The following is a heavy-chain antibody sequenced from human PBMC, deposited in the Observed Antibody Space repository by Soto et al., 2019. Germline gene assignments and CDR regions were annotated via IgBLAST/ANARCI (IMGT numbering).Heavy chain of an antibody. D-gene: IGHD3-22*01. V-gene: IGHV3-30-3*01. J-gene: IGHJ4*02. CDR2: ISYDGSNK. CDR3: ARAMIVVVTPPDY. Sequence: QVQLVESGGGVVQPGRSLRLSCAASGFTFSSYAMHWVRQAPGKGLEWVAVISYDGSNKYYADSVKGRFTISRDNSKNTLYLQMNSLRAEDTAVYYCARAMIVVVTPPDYWGQGTLVTVSS. CDR1: GFTFSSYA.